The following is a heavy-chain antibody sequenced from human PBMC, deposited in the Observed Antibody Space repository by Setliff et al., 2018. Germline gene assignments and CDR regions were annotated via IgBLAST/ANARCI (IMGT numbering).Heavy chain of an antibody. V-gene: IGHV4-4*07. D-gene: IGHD1-26*01. CDR2: LHTSGSI. CDR1: GGSINTYL. J-gene: IGHJ4*02. CDR3: ARDNPIVGATDY. Sequence: SETLSLTCTVSGGSINTYLWSWIRQPAGKGLEWIGRLHTSGSIDYNPSLKSRVTISVDTSKNQFSLRLSSVTAADTAVYFCARDNPIVGATDYWGQGILVTVSS.